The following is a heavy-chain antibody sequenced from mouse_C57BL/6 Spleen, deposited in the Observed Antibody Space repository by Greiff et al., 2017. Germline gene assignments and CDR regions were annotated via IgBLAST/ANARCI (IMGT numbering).Heavy chain of an antibody. J-gene: IGHJ3*01. D-gene: IGHD2-4*01. CDR3: ATYDYDGGSWFAY. Sequence: VQLQQSGPELVKPGASVKISCKASGYTFTDYYMNWVKQSHGKSLEWIGDINPNNGGTSYNQKFKGKATLTVDKSSSTAYMELRSLTSEDSAVYYCATYDYDGGSWFAYWGQGTLVTVSA. CDR1: GYTFTDYY. CDR2: INPNNGGT. V-gene: IGHV1-26*01.